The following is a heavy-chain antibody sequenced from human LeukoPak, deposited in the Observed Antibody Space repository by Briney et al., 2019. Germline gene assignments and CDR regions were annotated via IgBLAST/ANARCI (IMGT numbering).Heavy chain of an antibody. CDR1: GGSISSYY. V-gene: IGHV4-59*01. D-gene: IGHD3-9*01. CDR3: ARAPRIYDILTGYSTVDAFDI. J-gene: IGHJ3*02. CDR2: IYYSGST. Sequence: ASETLSLTCTVSGGSISSYYWSWIRQPPGKGLEWIGYIYYSGSTNYNPSLKSRVTISVDTSKNQFSLKLSSVTAADTAVYYCARAPRIYDILTGYSTVDAFDIWGQGTMVTVSS.